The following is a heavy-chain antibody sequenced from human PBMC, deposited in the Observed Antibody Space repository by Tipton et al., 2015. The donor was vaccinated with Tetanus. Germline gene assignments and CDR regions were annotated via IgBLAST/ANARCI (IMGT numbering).Heavy chain of an antibody. CDR1: GFIFSSYG. D-gene: IGHD2-15*01. Sequence: SGFIFSSYGIHWVRQAPGKGLEWVAASWYDGTDTYYADSVKGRFTLSRDNSKNTLYLQMNSLRVEDTAVYYCAREADCSGGSCFSGGFDNWGQGTQVTVSS. CDR2: SWYDGTDT. J-gene: IGHJ4*02. V-gene: IGHV3-33*01. CDR3: AREADCSGGSCFSGGFDN.